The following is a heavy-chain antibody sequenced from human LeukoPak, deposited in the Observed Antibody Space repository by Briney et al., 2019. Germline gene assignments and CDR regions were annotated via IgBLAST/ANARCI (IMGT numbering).Heavy chain of an antibody. CDR1: GGSISSSNYY. J-gene: IGHJ4*02. V-gene: IGHV4-39*07. D-gene: IGHD3-10*01. CDR2: IYYTGRT. Sequence: KPSETLSLTCTVSGGSISSSNYYWDWIRQPPGKGLEWIGSIYYTGRTYYNPSLKSRVTISVDTSKNQFSLKVSSVTAADTAVYYCAREIGEAESPYLDNWGQGTLVSVSS. CDR3: AREIGEAESPYLDN.